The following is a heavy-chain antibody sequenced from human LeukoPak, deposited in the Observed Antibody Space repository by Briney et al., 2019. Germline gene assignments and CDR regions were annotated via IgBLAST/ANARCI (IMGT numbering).Heavy chain of an antibody. J-gene: IGHJ4*02. CDR3: ARDFVFNDHQGY. D-gene: IGHD1-14*01. CDR1: GFTVSSNY. Sequence: GGSLRLSCAASGFTVSSNYMSWVRQAPGKGLEWVSVIYSGGSTYYADSVKGRFTISRDNAKNTLYLQMNSLRAEDTAVYYCARDFVFNDHQGYWGQGTLVTVSS. CDR2: IYSGGST. V-gene: IGHV3-53*01.